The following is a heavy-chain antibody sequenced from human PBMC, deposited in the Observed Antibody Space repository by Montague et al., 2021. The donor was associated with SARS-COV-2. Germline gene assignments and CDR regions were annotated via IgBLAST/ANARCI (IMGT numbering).Heavy chain of an antibody. V-gene: IGHV4-59*01. CDR1: GGSISGYW. D-gene: IGHD3-10*01. J-gene: IGHJ6*02. CDR2: IFYTGTT. Sequence: SETLSLTCSVSGGSISGYWWGWVRQPPGKGLEWIANIFYTGTTYYKPSLRSRVTISVDTSKNQFYLELTSVTAADTAVYYCAKDRSPDFGKRGLDVWGQGTTVTVSS. CDR3: AKDRSPDFGKRGLDV.